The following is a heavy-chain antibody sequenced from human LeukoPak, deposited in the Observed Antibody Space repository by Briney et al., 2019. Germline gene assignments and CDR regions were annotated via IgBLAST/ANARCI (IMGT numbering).Heavy chain of an antibody. CDR3: ATYTNWVAGDV. Sequence: GGSLRLSCAASGFDFSKSWMTWVRQAPGQGPEWVAAIKEDGSEDDYLDSVKGRFTISRDNAKHSLYLQMNSLRVEDTAVYYCATYTNWVAGDVWGQGTTVSVSS. V-gene: IGHV3-7*01. J-gene: IGHJ6*01. D-gene: IGHD1-1*01. CDR1: GFDFSKSW. CDR2: IKEDGSED.